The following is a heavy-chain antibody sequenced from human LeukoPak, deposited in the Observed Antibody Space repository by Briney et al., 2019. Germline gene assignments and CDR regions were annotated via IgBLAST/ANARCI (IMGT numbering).Heavy chain of an antibody. CDR3: ARDRSMVRGVHNWFDH. J-gene: IGHJ5*02. V-gene: IGHV1-46*01. Sequence: GASVKVSCKASGYTFTSYYMHWVRQAPGQGLEWMGIINPSGGSTSYAQKFQGRVTMTRDTSTSTVYMEPSSLRSEDTAVYYCARDRSMVRGVHNWFDHWGQGTLVTVSS. CDR1: GYTFTSYY. CDR2: INPSGGST. D-gene: IGHD3-10*01.